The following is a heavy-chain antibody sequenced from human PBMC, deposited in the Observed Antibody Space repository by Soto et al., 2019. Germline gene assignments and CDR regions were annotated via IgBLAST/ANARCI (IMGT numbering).Heavy chain of an antibody. J-gene: IGHJ3*02. CDR3: ASAPYRGANSRDAFDI. CDR2: IYYSGST. D-gene: IGHD7-27*01. Sequence: QVQLQESGPGLVKPSQTLSLTCTVSGGSISTEYYWSWIRQPPGKGLEWIGYIYYSGSTYYNPSLKHRVTISVXTXNXQFSLKVYSVTAADTAVYYWASAPYRGANSRDAFDIWGQGTMVTVSS. CDR1: GGSISTEYY. V-gene: IGHV4-30-4*01.